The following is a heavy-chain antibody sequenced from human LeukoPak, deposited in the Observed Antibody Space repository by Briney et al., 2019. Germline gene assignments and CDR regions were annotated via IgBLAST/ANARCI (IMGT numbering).Heavy chain of an antibody. CDR3: ARHYGDYDWFDP. CDR1: GGSISSYY. Sequence: PSETLSLTCTVSGGSISSYYWSWIRQPPGKGLEWIGYIHYSGSTNYNPSLESRVTISVDTSKNQFSLKLRSVTAADTAVYYCARHYGDYDWFDPWGQGTLVTVSS. D-gene: IGHD4-17*01. J-gene: IGHJ5*02. CDR2: IHYSGST. V-gene: IGHV4-59*01.